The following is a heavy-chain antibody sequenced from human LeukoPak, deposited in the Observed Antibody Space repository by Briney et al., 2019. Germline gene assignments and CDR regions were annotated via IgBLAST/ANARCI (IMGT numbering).Heavy chain of an antibody. V-gene: IGHV4-38-2*01. CDR3: ARRPGGSQASYYFAY. D-gene: IGHD3-16*01. CDR1: GYSISSGYY. J-gene: IGHJ4*02. Sequence: PSETLSLTCAVSGYSISSGYYGGWIRQPPGKGLEWIGSIYHSGSTYYNPSLKSRVSISVDTSKNQFSLKLRSVSAADTAVIYCARRPGGSQASYYFAYSSQGSLVTASS. CDR2: IYHSGST.